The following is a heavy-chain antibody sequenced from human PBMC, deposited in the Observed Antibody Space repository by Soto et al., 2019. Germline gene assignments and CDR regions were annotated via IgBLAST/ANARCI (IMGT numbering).Heavy chain of an antibody. Sequence: GGSLRLSCAASGFTFGYYWMSWVRQAPGKGLEWLATIKWDASEKKYVDSVKGRFTMSRDNAKNSVYLQMDSLTTGDTAVYYCARAYLGRLPRRADYYYALDVWGQGTTVTVSS. CDR3: ARAYLGRLPRRADYYYALDV. V-gene: IGHV3-7*01. CDR1: GFTFGYYW. J-gene: IGHJ6*02. D-gene: IGHD1-26*01. CDR2: IKWDASEK.